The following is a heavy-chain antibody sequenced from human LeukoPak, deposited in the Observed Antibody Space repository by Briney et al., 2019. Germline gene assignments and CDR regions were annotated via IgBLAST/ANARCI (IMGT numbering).Heavy chain of an antibody. Sequence: PSEPLSLTCTVSGGSISSGDHYWSWIRQPPGKGLEWIGYIYYSGSTYYNPSLKSRVTISVDTSKNQFSLKLSSVAAADTAVYYCASHSQSDRGGLANWFDPWGQGTLVTVSS. J-gene: IGHJ5*02. D-gene: IGHD2-15*01. CDR3: ASHSQSDRGGLANWFDP. V-gene: IGHV4-30-4*01. CDR1: GGSISSGDHY. CDR2: IYYSGST.